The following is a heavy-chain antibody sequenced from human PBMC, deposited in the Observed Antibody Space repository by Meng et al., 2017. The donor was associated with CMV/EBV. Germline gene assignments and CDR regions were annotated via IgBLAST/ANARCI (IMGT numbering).Heavy chain of an antibody. Sequence: GESLKISCAASGFTFSDYYMSWIRQAPGKGLEWVSYISSSGSTIYYADSVKGRFTISRDNAKKSLYLQTNSLRADDTALYYCARVYDYGGAHYGMDVWGHGTTVTVSS. CDR1: GFTFSDYY. J-gene: IGHJ6*02. V-gene: IGHV3-11*04. CDR3: ARVYDYGGAHYGMDV. CDR2: ISSSGSTI. D-gene: IGHD4/OR15-4a*01.